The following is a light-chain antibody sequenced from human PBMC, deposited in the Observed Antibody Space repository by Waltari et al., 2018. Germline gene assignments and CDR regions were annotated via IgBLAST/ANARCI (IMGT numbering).Light chain of an antibody. CDR2: GAS. Sequence: EIVLTQSPGTLSSSPGERATLSCRASQSVSSSSLACYQHNPGQAPRPLIYGASTRATGIPDRFSGSGSGTDFALTVTRLEPEDFAVYYCQKYDNSPWAFGQGTKVEIK. J-gene: IGKJ1*01. CDR1: QSVSSSS. V-gene: IGKV3-20*01. CDR3: QKYDNSPWA.